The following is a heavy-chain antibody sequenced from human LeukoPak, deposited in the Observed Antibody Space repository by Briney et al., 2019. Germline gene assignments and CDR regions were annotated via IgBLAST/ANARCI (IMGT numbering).Heavy chain of an antibody. CDR1: GFTFSNFA. Sequence: GGSLRLSCAASGFTFSNFAMGWVRQAPGKGLEWVSGITNTGGDTFHADSVKGRLTISRDNSKNTLSLQMNNVRAEDTAVYYCVFVKRNTNWFDPWGQGTLVTVSS. V-gene: IGHV3-23*01. CDR2: ITNTGGDT. D-gene: IGHD1/OR15-1a*01. J-gene: IGHJ5*02. CDR3: VFVKRNTNWFDP.